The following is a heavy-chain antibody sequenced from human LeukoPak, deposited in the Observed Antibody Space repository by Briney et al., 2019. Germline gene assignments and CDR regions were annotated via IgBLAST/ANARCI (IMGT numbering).Heavy chain of an antibody. J-gene: IGHJ5*02. V-gene: IGHV1-18*01. Sequence: GASVKVSCKASGYTFTSYGISWVRQAPGQGLEWMGWISAYNGNTNYAQKLQGRVTMTTDTSTSTAYMELRSLRSDDTAVYYCARAGNYDFWSGYLDRGLFDPWGQGTLVTVSS. CDR3: ARAGNYDFWSGYLDRGLFDP. CDR1: GYTFTSYG. CDR2: ISAYNGNT. D-gene: IGHD3-3*01.